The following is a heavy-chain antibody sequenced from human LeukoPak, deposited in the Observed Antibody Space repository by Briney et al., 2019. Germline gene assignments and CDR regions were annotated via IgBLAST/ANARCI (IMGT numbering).Heavy chain of an antibody. J-gene: IGHJ4*02. V-gene: IGHV3-21*01. Sequence: GGSLRLSCAASGFTFSSYSMNWVRQAPGKGLEWVSSISSSSSYIYYADSVKGRFTISRDNAKNSLYLQMNSLRAEDTAVYYCARDRYCGSTSCYHGDFDYWGQGTLVTVSS. CDR1: GFTFSSYS. CDR3: ARDRYCGSTSCYHGDFDY. CDR2: ISSSSSYI. D-gene: IGHD2-2*01.